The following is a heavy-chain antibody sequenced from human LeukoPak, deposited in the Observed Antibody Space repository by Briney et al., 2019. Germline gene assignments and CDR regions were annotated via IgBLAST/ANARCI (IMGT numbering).Heavy chain of an antibody. CDR3: ASVEMGY. D-gene: IGHD5-24*01. V-gene: IGHV4-34*01. Sequence: SETLSLTCAVYGGSFSGYYWSWIRQPPGKGLEWIGEINHSGSTNYNPSLKSRVTISVDTSKNKFSLKLSSVTAADTAAYYCASVEMGYWGQGTLVTVSS. J-gene: IGHJ4*02. CDR1: GGSFSGYY. CDR2: INHSGST.